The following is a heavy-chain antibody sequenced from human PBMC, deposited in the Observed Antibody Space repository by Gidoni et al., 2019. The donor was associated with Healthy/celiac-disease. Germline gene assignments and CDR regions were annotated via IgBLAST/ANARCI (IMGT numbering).Heavy chain of an antibody. J-gene: IGHJ4*02. V-gene: IGHV3-30*18. D-gene: IGHD4-17*01. CDR1: GFTFSSYG. CDR2: ISYDGSNK. Sequence: QVQLVASGGGVVQPGRSLRLSCAASGFTFSSYGMHGVRQAPGKGLEWVAVISYDGSNKYYADSVKGRFTISRDNSKNTLYLQMNSLRAEDTAVYYCAKGSAPPVTIDYWGQGTLVTVSS. CDR3: AKGSAPPVTIDY.